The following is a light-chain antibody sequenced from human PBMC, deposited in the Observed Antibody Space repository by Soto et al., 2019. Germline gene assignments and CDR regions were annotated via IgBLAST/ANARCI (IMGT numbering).Light chain of an antibody. Sequence: EIVMTQTKATLSVSPGERATLSCRASQNISNYLIWYQQKPGQAPRLLLYGASTRATGIPARFSGSGSGTEFTLTISSLQSEDFAVYYCQQYNNWPPWTFGQGTKVDNK. J-gene: IGKJ1*01. CDR1: QNISNY. CDR3: QQYNNWPPWT. V-gene: IGKV3-15*01. CDR2: GAS.